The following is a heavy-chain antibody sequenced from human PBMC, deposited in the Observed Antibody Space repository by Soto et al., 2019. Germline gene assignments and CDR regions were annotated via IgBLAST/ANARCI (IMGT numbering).Heavy chain of an antibody. V-gene: IGHV1-2*02. J-gene: IGHJ4*02. CDR1: GYAFTGYY. CDR3: ARDRKPLSGSYAFDY. CDR2: INPNSGGT. Sequence: QVQLVQSGAEVKKPGASVKVSCKASGYAFTGYYMHWVRQAPGQGLEWMGWINPNSGGTNYAQKFQGRVTMTRDTSISTAYMELSRLRSDDTAVYYCARDRKPLSGSYAFDYWGQGTLVTASS. D-gene: IGHD1-26*01.